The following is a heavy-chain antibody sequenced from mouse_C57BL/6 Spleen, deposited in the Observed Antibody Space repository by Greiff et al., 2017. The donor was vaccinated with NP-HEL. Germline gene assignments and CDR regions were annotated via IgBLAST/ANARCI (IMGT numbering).Heavy chain of an antibody. Sequence: EVMLVESGGGLVKPGGSLKLSCAASGFTFSDYGMHWVRQAPEKGLEWVAYISSGSSTIYYADTVKGRFTISRDNAKNTLFLQMTSLRSEDTAMYYCARPFYDGYYVWFAYWGQGTLVTVSA. D-gene: IGHD2-3*01. J-gene: IGHJ3*01. V-gene: IGHV5-17*01. CDR1: GFTFSDYG. CDR2: ISSGSSTI. CDR3: ARPFYDGYYVWFAY.